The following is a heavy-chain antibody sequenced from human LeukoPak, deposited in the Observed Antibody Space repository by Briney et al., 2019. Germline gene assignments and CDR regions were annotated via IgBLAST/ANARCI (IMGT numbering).Heavy chain of an antibody. J-gene: IGHJ4*02. CDR1: GGSISSSSYY. D-gene: IGHD6-19*01. CDR2: IYYSGST. CDR3: ARARGWYFRLLSY. V-gene: IGHV4-39*07. Sequence: PSETLSLTCTVSGGSISSSSYYWDWIRQPPGKGLEWIGSIYYSGSTYYNPSLKSRVTISVDMSKSQFSLRLSSVTAADTAVYYCARARGWYFRLLSYWGQGTLVTVSS.